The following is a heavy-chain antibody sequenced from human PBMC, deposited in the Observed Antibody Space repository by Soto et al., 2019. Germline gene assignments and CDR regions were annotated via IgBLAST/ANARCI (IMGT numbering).Heavy chain of an antibody. CDR3: ARATVGEDIVLMVYAIAFDY. D-gene: IGHD2-8*01. CDR1: GYTFTGYY. CDR2: INPNSGGT. Sequence: GASVKVSCKASGYTFTGYYMHWVRQAPGQGLEWMGWINPNSGGTNYAQKFQGRVTMTRDTSISTAYMELSRLRSDDTAVYYCARATVGEDIVLMVYAIAFDYWGQGTLVTVSS. V-gene: IGHV1-2*02. J-gene: IGHJ4*02.